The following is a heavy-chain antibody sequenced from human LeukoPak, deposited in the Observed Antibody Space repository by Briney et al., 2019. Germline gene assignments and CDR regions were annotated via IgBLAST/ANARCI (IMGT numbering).Heavy chain of an antibody. Sequence: PSETLSLTCTVSGGSISSHYWSWIRQPPGKGLEWIGYIYYSGSTNYNPSLKSRVTISVDTSKNQFSLKLSSVTAADTAVYYCARGVGGGREWLGYYYYYMDVWGKGTTVTVSS. CDR1: GGSISSHY. CDR2: IYYSGST. J-gene: IGHJ6*03. CDR3: ARGVGGGREWLGYYYYYMDV. D-gene: IGHD3-3*01. V-gene: IGHV4-59*11.